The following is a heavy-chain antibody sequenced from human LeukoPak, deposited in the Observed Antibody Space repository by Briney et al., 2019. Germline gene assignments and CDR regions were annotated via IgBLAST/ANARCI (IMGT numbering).Heavy chain of an antibody. Sequence: GGSLRLSCAASGFTFSSYWMNWVRQAPGKGLEWVANINQDGSGKYYVDSVKGRFTTSRDNAKNSLYLQVNSLRAEDTAVYYCAKTLHYGMDVWGQGTTVTVSS. V-gene: IGHV3-7*05. D-gene: IGHD2-15*01. CDR2: INQDGSGK. CDR3: AKTLHYGMDV. J-gene: IGHJ6*02. CDR1: GFTFSSYW.